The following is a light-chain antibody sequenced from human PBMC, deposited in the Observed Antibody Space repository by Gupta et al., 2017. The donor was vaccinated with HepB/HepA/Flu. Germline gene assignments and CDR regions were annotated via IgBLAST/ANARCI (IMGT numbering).Light chain of an antibody. V-gene: IGLV1-40*01. CDR2: GNS. CDR1: SPNIGAGYD. Sequence: QSALTQPPSVSGAPGQRVTISCTGSSPNIGAGYDVHWYQQLPGTAPKLLIYGNSNRPSGVPDRFSGSKSGTSASLAITGLQAEDESYEYCQYYDSSLKVFGGGTKLTVL. J-gene: IGLJ2*01. CDR3: QYYDSSLKV.